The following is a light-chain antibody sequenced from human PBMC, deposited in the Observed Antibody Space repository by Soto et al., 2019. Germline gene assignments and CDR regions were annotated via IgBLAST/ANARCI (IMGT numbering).Light chain of an antibody. V-gene: IGKV3-15*01. CDR3: QQYTDLHRT. J-gene: IGKJ1*01. Sequence: EIVMTQSPATLSVSLGEGVTLSCRASQSVSSNLAWYQQKPGQAPRLLIYGASTRATGIPARFSGSGSGTEFTLTISSLQSKDSTIYYCQQYTDLHRTFGLGTKVEMK. CDR2: GAS. CDR1: QSVSSN.